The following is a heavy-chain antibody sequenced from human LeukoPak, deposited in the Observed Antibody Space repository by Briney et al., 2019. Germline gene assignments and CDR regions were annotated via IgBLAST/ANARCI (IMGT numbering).Heavy chain of an antibody. V-gene: IGHV5-51*01. CDR1: GXRFTSNW. J-gene: IGHJ4*02. Sequence: GESLKISFKESGXRFTSNWIAWVRQMPGKGLEWMGIIYPGDSDTRYSPSFQGQVTISADKSISTAYLQWSSLRASDTAIYFCAYGKYYFDYWGQGTLVTVSS. CDR3: AYGKYYFDY. CDR2: IYPGDSDT. D-gene: IGHD3-16*01.